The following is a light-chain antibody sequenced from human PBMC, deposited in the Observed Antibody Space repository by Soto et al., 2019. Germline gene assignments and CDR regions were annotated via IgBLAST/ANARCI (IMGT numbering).Light chain of an antibody. J-gene: IGKJ1*01. CDR2: GAS. Sequence: EIGMTQSPGTLSLSQGERATLSCRASQSVSSSYLAWYQQKPGQAPRLLIYGASSRATGIPDRFSGSGSGTDFTLTISRLEPEDFAVYYCHQYDSWTFGQGTKVDIK. CDR1: QSVSSSY. V-gene: IGKV3-20*01. CDR3: HQYDSWT.